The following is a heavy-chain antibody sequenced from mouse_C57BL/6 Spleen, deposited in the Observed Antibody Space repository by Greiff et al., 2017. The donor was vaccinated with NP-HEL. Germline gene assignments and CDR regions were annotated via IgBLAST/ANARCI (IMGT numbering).Heavy chain of an antibody. D-gene: IGHD2-3*01. V-gene: IGHV3-6*01. CDR1: GYSITSGYY. CDR2: ISYDGSN. J-gene: IGHJ3*01. CDR3: ARDNDGYYVSAY. Sequence: EVQLQESGPGLVKPSQSLSLTCSVTGYSITSGYYWNWIRQFPGNKLEWMGYISYDGSNNYNPSLKNRISITRDTSKNQFFLKLNSVTTEDTATYYCARDNDGYYVSAYWGQGTLVTVSA.